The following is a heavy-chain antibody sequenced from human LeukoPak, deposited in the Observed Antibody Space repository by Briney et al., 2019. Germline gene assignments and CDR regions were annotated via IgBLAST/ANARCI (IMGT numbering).Heavy chain of an antibody. CDR2: IYYSGST. CDR3: ARHLYYYYGMDV. J-gene: IGHJ6*02. Sequence: SETLSLTCTVSGGSISSYYWSWIRQPPGKGLEWIGYIYYSGSTNYNPSLKSRVTISVDTSKNQFSLKLSSVTAADTALYYCARHLYYYYGMDVWGQGTTVTVSS. V-gene: IGHV4-59*08. CDR1: GGSISSYY.